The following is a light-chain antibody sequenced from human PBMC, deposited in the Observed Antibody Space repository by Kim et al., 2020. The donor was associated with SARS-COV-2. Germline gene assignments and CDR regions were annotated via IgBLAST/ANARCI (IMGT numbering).Light chain of an antibody. Sequence: ASVGDGVTITCRANQDIRNDLGWYQQDPGRAPKRLNYGASSLQSGVPSRFSGSGSGTEFTLTISSVQPEDFATYFCLQHSTYPITFGQGTRLEIK. J-gene: IGKJ5*01. CDR1: QDIRND. CDR2: GAS. CDR3: LQHSTYPIT. V-gene: IGKV1-17*01.